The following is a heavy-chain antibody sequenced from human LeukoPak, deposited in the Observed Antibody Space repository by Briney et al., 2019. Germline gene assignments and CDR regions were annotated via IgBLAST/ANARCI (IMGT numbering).Heavy chain of an antibody. D-gene: IGHD3-22*01. CDR1: GLTFNTYN. V-gene: IGHV3-21*01. CDR2: ISSSSSYI. CDR3: ATPYYSSAYHADHFDY. Sequence: GGSLRLSCAASGLTFNTYNMTWVRQAPGKGLERDSSISSSSSYIYYADSVNGRFILSRDNAKNSLYLQMNSLRAEDTAVYYSATPYYSSAYHADHFDYWGQGTLVTVSS. J-gene: IGHJ4*02.